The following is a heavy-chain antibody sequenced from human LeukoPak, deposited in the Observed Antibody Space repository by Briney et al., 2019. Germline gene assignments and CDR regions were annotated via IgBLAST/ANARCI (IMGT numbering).Heavy chain of an antibody. CDR3: AREHSWGDFDY. CDR2: INHSGST. CDR1: DGSFSGYY. Sequence: SETLSLTCAVYDGSFSGYYWSWLRQPPGKGLEWIGEINHSGSTNYNPSLKSRVTVSVDTSKNQFSLKLSSVTAADTAVYYCAREHSWGDFDYWGQGTLVTVSS. V-gene: IGHV4-34*01. J-gene: IGHJ4*02. D-gene: IGHD2-15*01.